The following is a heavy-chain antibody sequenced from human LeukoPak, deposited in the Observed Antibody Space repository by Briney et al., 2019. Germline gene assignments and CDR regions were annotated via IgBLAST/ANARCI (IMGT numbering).Heavy chain of an antibody. Sequence: PSETLSLTCTVSGGSISSSSYYWAWIRQPPGKGLEWIGSMYYSGNTYYNPSLKSRVTISADTSKNQFSMKLSSVTAADTAVYYCGRCPSGSYNWFDPWGQGTLVTVSS. CDR3: GRCPSGSYNWFDP. J-gene: IGHJ5*02. CDR2: MYYSGNT. CDR1: GGSISSSSYY. V-gene: IGHV4-39*01. D-gene: IGHD1-26*01.